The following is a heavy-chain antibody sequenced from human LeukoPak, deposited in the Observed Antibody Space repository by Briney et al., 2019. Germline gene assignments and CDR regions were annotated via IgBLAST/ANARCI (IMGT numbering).Heavy chain of an antibody. V-gene: IGHV3-48*03. D-gene: IGHD7-27*01. CDR3: ARAWGGTSWAFFDY. CDR1: GFTFSSYE. Sequence: GGSLRLSCAASGFTFSSYEMNWVRQAPGKGLEWVSYISSSGSTIYYADSVKGRFTISRDNAKNSLYLQMNSLRAENTTTYFCARAWGGTSWAFFDYWGQGALVTVSS. J-gene: IGHJ4*02. CDR2: ISSSGSTI.